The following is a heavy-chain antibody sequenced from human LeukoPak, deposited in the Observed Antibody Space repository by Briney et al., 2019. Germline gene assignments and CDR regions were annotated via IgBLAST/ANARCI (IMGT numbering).Heavy chain of an antibody. CDR3: ARTVSQSAYYYYYYYYMDV. Sequence: PGGSLRLSRAASGFTFSSYSMNWVRQAPGKGLEWVSYISSSSSTIYYADSVKGRFTISRDNAKNSLYLQMNSLRAEDTAVYYCARTVSQSAYYYYYYYYMDVWGKGTTVTVSS. D-gene: IGHD3-10*01. V-gene: IGHV3-48*01. CDR1: GFTFSSYS. CDR2: ISSSSSTI. J-gene: IGHJ6*03.